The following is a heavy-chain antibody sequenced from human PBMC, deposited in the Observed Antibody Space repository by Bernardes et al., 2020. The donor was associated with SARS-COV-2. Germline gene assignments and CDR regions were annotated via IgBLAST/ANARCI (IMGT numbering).Heavy chain of an antibody. D-gene: IGHD2-8*01. V-gene: IGHV3-74*01. CDR2: INPDGSST. CDR3: ARDLGYCTNGVCSP. CDR1: GSTFSSSG. J-gene: IGHJ5*02. Sequence: GGSPRLSCAASGSTFSSSGMPWVGQIPGKGLGWVSRINPDGSSTSYADSVKGRFTISRDNAKNTLFLQMNSLRAEDTAMYYCARDLGYCTNGVCSPWGQGTLVTVSS.